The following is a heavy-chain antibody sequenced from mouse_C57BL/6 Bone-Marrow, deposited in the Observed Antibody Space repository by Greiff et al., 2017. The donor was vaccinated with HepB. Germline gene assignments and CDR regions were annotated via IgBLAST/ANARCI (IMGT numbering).Heavy chain of an antibody. J-gene: IGHJ3*01. V-gene: IGHV1-72*01. D-gene: IGHD2-2*01. CDR1: GYTFTSYW. CDR3: ARKLLWLRQAWFAY. CDR2: IDPNSGGT. Sequence: QVQLQQSGAELVKPGASVKLSCKASGYTFTSYWMHWVKQRPGRGLEWIGRIDPNSGGTKYNEKFKSKATLTVDKPSSTAYMQLSSLTSEDSAVYYCARKLLWLRQAWFAYWGQGTLVTVSA.